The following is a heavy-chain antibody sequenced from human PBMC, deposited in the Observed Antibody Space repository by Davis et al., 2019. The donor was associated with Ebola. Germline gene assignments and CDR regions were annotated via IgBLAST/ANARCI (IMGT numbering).Heavy chain of an antibody. CDR1: GFTFDDYT. J-gene: IGHJ6*02. Sequence: SLKISCAASGFTFDDYTMHWVRQAPGKGLEWVSGISWNSGSIGYADSVKGRFTISRDNAKNSLYLQMNSLRAEDTALYYCAKDMGGYDFWSGSPYYYYYGMDVWGQGTTVTVSS. CDR3: AKDMGGYDFWSGSPYYYYYGMDV. CDR2: ISWNSGSI. V-gene: IGHV3-9*01. D-gene: IGHD3-3*01.